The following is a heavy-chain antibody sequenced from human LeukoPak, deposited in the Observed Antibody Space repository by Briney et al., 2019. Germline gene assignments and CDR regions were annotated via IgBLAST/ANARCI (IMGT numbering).Heavy chain of an antibody. Sequence: GASVKVSCKASGYTFTSYYMHWVRQAPGQGLEWMGIINPSGGNTSYAQKFQGRVTMTRDTSTSTVYMELSSLRSEDTAVYYCARDHSALLWFGELQFPDYWGQGTLVTVSS. CDR1: GYTFTSYY. D-gene: IGHD3-10*01. CDR3: ARDHSALLWFGELQFPDY. J-gene: IGHJ4*02. CDR2: INPSGGNT. V-gene: IGHV1-46*01.